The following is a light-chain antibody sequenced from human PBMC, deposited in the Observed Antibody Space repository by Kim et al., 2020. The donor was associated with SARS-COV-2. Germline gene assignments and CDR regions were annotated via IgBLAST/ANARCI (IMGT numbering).Light chain of an antibody. V-gene: IGLV1-40*01. Sequence: QRITISCTGSPSNIGTGHDVHWYQQLPGVAPNLLIFTNNNRPSGVPDRFSGSKSGTSASLAITGLQAEDEADYYCQSYDSSLSAWVFGGGTQLTVL. CDR3: QSYDSSLSAWV. J-gene: IGLJ3*02. CDR1: PSNIGTGHD. CDR2: TNN.